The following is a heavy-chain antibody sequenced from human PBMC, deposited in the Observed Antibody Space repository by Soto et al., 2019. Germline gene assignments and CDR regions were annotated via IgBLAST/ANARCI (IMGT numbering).Heavy chain of an antibody. CDR1: GFSLSTSGVG. CDR2: IYWDDDK. D-gene: IGHD2-2*01. CDR3: AHSLADEPGKYNWFDP. J-gene: IGHJ5*02. V-gene: IGHV2-5*02. Sequence: QITLKESGPTLVKPTQTLTLTCTFSGFSLSTSGVGVGWIRQPPGKALEWLALIYWDDDKRYSPSLKSRLTITKDTSKNQVVLTMTNMDPVDTATYYCAHSLADEPGKYNWFDPWGQGTLVTVSS.